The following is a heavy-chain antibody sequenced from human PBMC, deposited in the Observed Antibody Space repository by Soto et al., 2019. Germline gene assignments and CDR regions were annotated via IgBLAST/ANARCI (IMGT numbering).Heavy chain of an antibody. Sequence: QVPLVESGGGVVQPGRSLRLSCAASGVIFSSCTMHWVRQAPGKGLVWVGVITYDGSNQYYADSVKGRFTISRDNSRNMLFLQMNSLRPDDTAVYYCARAHSGSYHEFEYWGQGTLVTVSS. J-gene: IGHJ4*02. D-gene: IGHD1-26*01. CDR2: ITYDGSNQ. CDR1: GVIFSSCT. V-gene: IGHV3-30-3*01. CDR3: ARAHSGSYHEFEY.